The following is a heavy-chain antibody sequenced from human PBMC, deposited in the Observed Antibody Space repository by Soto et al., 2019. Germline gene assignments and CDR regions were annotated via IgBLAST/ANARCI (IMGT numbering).Heavy chain of an antibody. CDR1: GYTFTGYY. D-gene: IGHD2-2*01. CDR3: ARDSGRYCSSTCCSLDY. V-gene: IGHV1-2*04. CDR2: INPNSGGT. Sequence: ASVKVSCKASGYTFTGYYMHWVRQAPGQGLEWMGWINPNSGGTNYAQKFQGWVTMTRDTSISTAYMELSRLRSDDTAVYYCARDSGRYCSSTCCSLDYWGQGTLVTVSS. J-gene: IGHJ4*02.